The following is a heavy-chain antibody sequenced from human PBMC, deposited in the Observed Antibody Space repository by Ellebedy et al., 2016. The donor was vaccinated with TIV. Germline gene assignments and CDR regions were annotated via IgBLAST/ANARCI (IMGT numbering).Heavy chain of an antibody. CDR1: GFTVSSSY. J-gene: IGHJ5*02. V-gene: IGHV3-53*01. CDR3: AKDKVSARLRWFDL. CDR2: IYSGGST. D-gene: IGHD2-21*02. Sequence: PGGSLRLSCAASGFTVSSSYMSWVRQAPGKGLEWVSVIYSGGSTYHADSVKGRFTISRDNSKNTLYLQMNSLRAEDTAVYYCAKDKVSARLRWFDLWGPGTLVTVSS.